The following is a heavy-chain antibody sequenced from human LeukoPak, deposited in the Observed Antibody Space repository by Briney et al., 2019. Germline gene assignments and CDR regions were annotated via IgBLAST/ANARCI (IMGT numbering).Heavy chain of an antibody. CDR2: IYTSGST. CDR1: GGSLSSYY. CDR3: ARDKGLRFRAFDI. J-gene: IGHJ3*02. D-gene: IGHD3-3*01. V-gene: IGHV4-4*07. Sequence: SETLSLTCTVSGGSLSSYYRSWIRQPAGKGLEWIGRIYTSGSTNYNPSLKRRVTMSVEKFKNQCSLKLSSVTAADTAVYYCARDKGLRFRAFDIWGQGTMVTVSS.